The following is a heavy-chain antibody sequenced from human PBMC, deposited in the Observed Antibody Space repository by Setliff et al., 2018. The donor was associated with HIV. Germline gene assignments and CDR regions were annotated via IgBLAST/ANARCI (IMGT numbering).Heavy chain of an antibody. J-gene: IGHJ3*01. CDR1: GDSLRSTNSY. V-gene: IGHV4-39*07. CDR2: INHRGKT. D-gene: IGHD3-3*01. CDR3: ARDVYILWSGYYRGYHDAFDF. Sequence: SETLSLTCTVSGDSLRSTNSYWGWIRQPPGKALEWIGSINHRGKTFYNPSLKSRVTMSVDMSKNQFSLRLISVTAADTAVYYCARDVYILWSGYYRGYHDAFDFWGQGTTVT.